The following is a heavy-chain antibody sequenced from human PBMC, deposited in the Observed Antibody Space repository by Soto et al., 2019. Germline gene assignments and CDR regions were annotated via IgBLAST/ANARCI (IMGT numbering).Heavy chain of an antibody. Sequence: LRLSCAASEFTFSSYAMHWVRQAPGKGLEWVAVISYDGSNKYYADSVKGRFTISRDNSKNTLYLQMNSLRAEDTAVYYCARDLGYCISTSCYDFYYYGMDVWGQGTTVTVSS. J-gene: IGHJ6*02. CDR1: EFTFSSYA. V-gene: IGHV3-30-3*01. D-gene: IGHD2-2*01. CDR2: ISYDGSNK. CDR3: ARDLGYCISTSCYDFYYYGMDV.